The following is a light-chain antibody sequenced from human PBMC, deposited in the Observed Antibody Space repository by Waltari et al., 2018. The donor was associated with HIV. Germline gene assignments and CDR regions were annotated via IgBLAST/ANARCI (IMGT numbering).Light chain of an antibody. CDR3: QQYNSDPS. V-gene: IGKV1-5*03. J-gene: IGKJ5*01. CDR2: KAS. CDR1: QPINTW. Sequence: DIQMTQSPSRLSAFVGDRVSITCRASQPINTWFAWYQPKPGSPPKLLVYKASTLQVGVPPRFSGSGWGTDFTLAIDTVQPDDFATYYCQQYNSDPSFGQGTRL.